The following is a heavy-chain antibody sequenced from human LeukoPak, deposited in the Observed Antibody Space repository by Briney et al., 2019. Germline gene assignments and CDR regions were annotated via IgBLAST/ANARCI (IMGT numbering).Heavy chain of an antibody. CDR2: ISWNSGSI. CDR1: GFTFDDYA. J-gene: IGHJ6*03. CDR3: AKDIAGRYDILTGPPHYYYYYYMDV. Sequence: GGSLRLSCAASGFTFDDYAMHWVRQAPGKGLEWVSGISWNSGSIGYADSVKGRFTISRDNAKNSLYLQMNSLRAEDMALYYCAKDIAGRYDILTGPPHYYYYYYMDVWGKGTTVTVSS. V-gene: IGHV3-9*03. D-gene: IGHD3-9*01.